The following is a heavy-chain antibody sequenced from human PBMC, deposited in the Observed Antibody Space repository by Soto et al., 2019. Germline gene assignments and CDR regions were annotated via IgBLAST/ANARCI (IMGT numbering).Heavy chain of an antibody. CDR3: AKDHRRNWNFPSY. V-gene: IGHV3-23*01. Sequence: GGSLRLSCAASGFTFSSYAMSWVRQAPGKGLEWVSATSGSGGSTYYADSVKGRFTISRDNSKNTLYLQMNSLRAEDTAVYYCAKDHRRNWNFPSYWGQGTLVTVSS. CDR1: GFTFSSYA. D-gene: IGHD1-7*01. CDR2: TSGSGGST. J-gene: IGHJ4*02.